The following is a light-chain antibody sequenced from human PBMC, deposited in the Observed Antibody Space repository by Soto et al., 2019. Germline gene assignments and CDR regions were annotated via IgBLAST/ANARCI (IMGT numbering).Light chain of an antibody. Sequence: DIQMTQSPSTLSASVGDRVTITCRASQSISSWLAWYQQKPGKAPKLLIYKASSLESGVPSRFSGSGSGAEFTLPISCLQPDDFATYYCQQYSSYSWTFGQGTKVEVK. V-gene: IGKV1-5*03. CDR2: KAS. CDR3: QQYSSYSWT. CDR1: QSISSW. J-gene: IGKJ1*01.